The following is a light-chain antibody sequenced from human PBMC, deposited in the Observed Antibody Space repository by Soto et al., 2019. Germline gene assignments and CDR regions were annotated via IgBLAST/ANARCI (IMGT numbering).Light chain of an antibody. J-gene: IGLJ2*01. V-gene: IGLV2-23*02. CDR2: DVN. Sequence: QSALTQPASVSGSPGQSITISCTGTGSDVGSHNLVSWYQQRPGKAPKLMIYDVNKRPSGVSNRFSGSKSDNTASLTISGLQAEDEADYFCCSYAGTSAFVLFGGGTMVTVL. CDR3: CSYAGTSAFVL. CDR1: GSDVGSHNL.